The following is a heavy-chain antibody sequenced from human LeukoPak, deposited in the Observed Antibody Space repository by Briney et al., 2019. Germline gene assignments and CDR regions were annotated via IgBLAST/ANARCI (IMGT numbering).Heavy chain of an antibody. CDR2: INWNGGST. CDR3: ARSLRFLEWLSPLDY. V-gene: IGHV3-20*04. Sequence: GGSLRLSCAVSGFTFDDYGMSWVRQAPGKGLEWVSGINWNGGSTGYADSVKGRFTISRDNAKNSLYLQMNSLRAEDTALYFCARSLRFLEWLSPLDYWGQGTLVTVSS. CDR1: GFTFDDYG. D-gene: IGHD3-3*01. J-gene: IGHJ4*02.